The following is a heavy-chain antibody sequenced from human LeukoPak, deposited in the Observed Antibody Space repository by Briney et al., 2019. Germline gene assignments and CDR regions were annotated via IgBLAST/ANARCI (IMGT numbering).Heavy chain of an antibody. J-gene: IGHJ1*01. Sequence: ASVKLSWTASGYTFSSNDINWVRQANGQGLEWVGWMKPYRGHTGYAQNFQGRATMTRHTSISTAYMELSSLRSERTAVYYCASAGIAVAGQAAYFQHWGQGTLVTVSP. D-gene: IGHD6-19*01. V-gene: IGHV1-8*01. CDR2: MKPYRGHT. CDR3: ASAGIAVAGQAAYFQH. CDR1: GYTFSSND.